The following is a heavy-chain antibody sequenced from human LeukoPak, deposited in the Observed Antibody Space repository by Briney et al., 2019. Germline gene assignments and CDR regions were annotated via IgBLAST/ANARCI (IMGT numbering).Heavy chain of an antibody. CDR2: IIPIFGTA. Sequence: SVKVSCTASGGTFSSYAISWVRQAPGQGLEWMGGIIPIFGTANYAQKFQGRVTITADESTSTAYMELSSLRSEDTAVYYCATGHIVGATSLLDYWGQGTLVTVSS. CDR1: GGTFSSYA. J-gene: IGHJ4*02. D-gene: IGHD1-26*01. CDR3: ATGHIVGATSLLDY. V-gene: IGHV1-69*13.